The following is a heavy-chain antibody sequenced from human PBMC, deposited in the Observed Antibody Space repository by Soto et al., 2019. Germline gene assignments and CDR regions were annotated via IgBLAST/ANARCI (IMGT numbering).Heavy chain of an antibody. CDR1: GGSINSGDSY. CDR2: INYRGST. V-gene: IGHV4-31*03. D-gene: IGHD2-15*01. J-gene: IGHJ4*02. Sequence: QVQLQESGPGLVRPSQTLSLTCTVSGGSINSGDSYWNWIRQHPAKGLEWIGYINYRGSTFYTPSLTSRIIISVDTSKNQFSLSLSSVTAADTAVYYCARDAPGVAPYWGQGTLVTVSS. CDR3: ARDAPGVAPY.